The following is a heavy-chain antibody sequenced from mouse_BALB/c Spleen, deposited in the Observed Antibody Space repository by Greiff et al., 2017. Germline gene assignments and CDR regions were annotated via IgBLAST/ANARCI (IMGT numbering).Heavy chain of an antibody. CDR1: GYTFTSYW. CDR3: ARGSSGPWFAY. J-gene: IGHJ3*01. D-gene: IGHD3-1*01. Sequence: QVQLQQSGAELAKPGASVKMSCKASGYTFTSYWMHWVKQRPGQGLEWIGYINPSTGYTEYNQKFKDKATLTADKSSSTAYMQLSSLTSEDTAVYYCARGSSGPWFAYWGQGTLVTVSA. V-gene: IGHV1-7*01. CDR2: INPSTGYT.